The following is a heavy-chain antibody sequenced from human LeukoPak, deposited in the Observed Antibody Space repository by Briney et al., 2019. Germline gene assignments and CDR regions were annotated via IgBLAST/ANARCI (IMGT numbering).Heavy chain of an antibody. J-gene: IGHJ6*03. Sequence: SETLSLTCTVSGGSISSYYWSWIRQPPGKGLEWIGYIYYSGSTNYNPSLKSRVTISVDTSKNQFSLKLSSVTAADTAVYYCARGGLFRPPPRYYYYMDVWGKGTTVTISS. V-gene: IGHV4-59*01. CDR2: IYYSGST. CDR1: GGSISSYY. CDR3: ARGGLFRPPPRYYYYMDV. D-gene: IGHD2-21*01.